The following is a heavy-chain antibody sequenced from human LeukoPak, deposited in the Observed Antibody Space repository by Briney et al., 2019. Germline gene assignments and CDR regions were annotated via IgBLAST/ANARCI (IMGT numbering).Heavy chain of an antibody. Sequence: PGGSLRVSCAASAFSISGYALSWVRQAPGKGLEWVSSISGAGVSANYADSVRGRFTIPRDNSKNTLYLQMNSLRAEDTAVYYCAKDAGQWMVRAPYYYYYYYMDVWGKGTTVTVSS. J-gene: IGHJ6*03. CDR2: ISGAGVSA. CDR1: AFSISGYA. V-gene: IGHV3-23*01. D-gene: IGHD6-19*01. CDR3: AKDAGQWMVRAPYYYYYYYMDV.